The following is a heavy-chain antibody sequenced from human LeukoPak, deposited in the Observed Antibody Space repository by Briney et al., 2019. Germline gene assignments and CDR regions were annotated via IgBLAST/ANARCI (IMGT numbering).Heavy chain of an antibody. CDR1: GSPLTGYH. CDR3: AREGGYFGDY. Sequence: GASVKVSCKPSGSPLTGYHIHWVRQAPGQGLEWLGWINPDSGDTNYAQKFQGRVTMTRDTSISTAYMELSRLRSDDTAVYYCAREGGYFGDYWGQGTLVTVSS. J-gene: IGHJ4*02. D-gene: IGHD3-9*01. V-gene: IGHV1-2*02. CDR2: INPDSGDT.